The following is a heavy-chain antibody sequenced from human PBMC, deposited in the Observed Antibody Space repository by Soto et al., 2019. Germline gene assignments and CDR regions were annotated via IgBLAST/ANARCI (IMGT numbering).Heavy chain of an antibody. D-gene: IGHD6-19*01. CDR3: ARITFCLIAVAGTDSY. V-gene: IGHV4-39*01. CDR2: IYYSGST. Sequence: QLQLQESGAGLEKPSETLSLTCTVSGGSISSSSYYWGWIRQPPGKGLEWIGSIYYSGSTYYNPSLKSRVTISVDRSKNQFSLKLSSVTAADTAVYYCARITFCLIAVAGTDSYWGQGTLVTVSS. J-gene: IGHJ4*02. CDR1: GGSISSSSYY.